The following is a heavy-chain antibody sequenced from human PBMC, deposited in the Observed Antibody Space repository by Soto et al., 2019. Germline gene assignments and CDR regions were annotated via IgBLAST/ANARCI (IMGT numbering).Heavy chain of an antibody. J-gene: IGHJ4*02. CDR2: ISCDGSNK. CDR3: PTELRQQLVPGY. CDR1: GFTFSSYG. D-gene: IGHD6-13*01. Sequence: GGSLRLSCAASGFTFSSYGMHWVRQAPGKGLEWVAVISCDGSNKYYADSVKGRFTISRDNSKNTLYLQMNSLRAEATAVYYCPTELRQQLVPGYWGQGTLVTVSS. V-gene: IGHV3-30*03.